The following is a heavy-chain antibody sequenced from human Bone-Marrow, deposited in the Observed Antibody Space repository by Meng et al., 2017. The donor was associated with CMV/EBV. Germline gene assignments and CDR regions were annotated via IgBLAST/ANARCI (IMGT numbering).Heavy chain of an antibody. J-gene: IGHJ4*02. D-gene: IGHD6-6*01. CDR2: ISSSSSTI. CDR3: AREYSSSSRRFDY. CDR1: GFTFSSYS. Sequence: SCAASGFTFSSYSMNWVRQAPGKGLEWVSYISSSSSTIYYADSVKGRFTISRDNAKNSLYLQMNSLRAEDTAVYYCAREYSSSSRRFDYWGQGTLVTVSS. V-gene: IGHV3-48*04.